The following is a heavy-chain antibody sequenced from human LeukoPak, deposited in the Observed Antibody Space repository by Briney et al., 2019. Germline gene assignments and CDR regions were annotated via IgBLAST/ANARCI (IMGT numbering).Heavy chain of an antibody. CDR3: ASSRDDYNYVGY. V-gene: IGHV4-4*09. CDR2: IYTSGAT. CDR1: GGSISSYY. Sequence: SETLSLTCTVSGGSISSYYWSWIRQPPGKGLEWIGYIYTSGATNYNPSIKSRVTISADTSNNQFSLKLSSVTAADTAVSYCASSRDDYNYVGYWGQGTLVTVSS. J-gene: IGHJ4*02. D-gene: IGHD5-24*01.